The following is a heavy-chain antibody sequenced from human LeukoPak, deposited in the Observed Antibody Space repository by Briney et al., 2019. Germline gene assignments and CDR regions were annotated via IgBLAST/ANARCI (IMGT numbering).Heavy chain of an antibody. Sequence: KSSETLSLTCTVSGDSVYYWSWVRQPPEKGLEWIAYITHAGDSSYNWSLKSRVTISIDTRNKKVALNVNSVTAADTAVYYCVRQSHGSSVSAWGQGTLVTVSS. J-gene: IGHJ5*02. CDR3: VRQSHGSSVSA. CDR1: GDSVYY. CDR2: ITHAGDS. V-gene: IGHV4-59*08. D-gene: IGHD6-13*01.